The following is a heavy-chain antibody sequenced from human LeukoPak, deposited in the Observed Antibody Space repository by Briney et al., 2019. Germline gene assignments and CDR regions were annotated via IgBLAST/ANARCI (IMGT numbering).Heavy chain of an antibody. CDR2: ISSSSSYI. Sequence: GGSLRLSCAASGFTFSSYSMNWVRQAPGKGLELVSSISSSSSYIYYADSVKCRFTISRDNAKNSLYLQMNSLRAEDTAVYYCARAVQYYDFWSGYFSNFDYWGQGTLVTVSS. D-gene: IGHD3-3*01. CDR1: GFTFSSYS. V-gene: IGHV3-21*01. J-gene: IGHJ4*02. CDR3: ARAVQYYDFWSGYFSNFDY.